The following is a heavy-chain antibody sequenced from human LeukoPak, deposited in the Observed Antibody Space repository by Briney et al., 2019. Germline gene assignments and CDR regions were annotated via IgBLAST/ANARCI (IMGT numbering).Heavy chain of an antibody. CDR1: GYTFTSYG. J-gene: IGHJ6*03. V-gene: IGHV1-18*01. CDR3: ASKHDYGDSYYYYYMDV. CDR2: ISAYNGNT. Sequence: GASVKVSCKASGYTFTSYGISWVRQAPGQGLEWMGWISAYNGNTNYAQKLQGRVTMTTDTSTSTAYMELRSLRSEDTAVYYCASKHDYGDSYYYYYMDVWGKGTTVTVSS. D-gene: IGHD4-17*01.